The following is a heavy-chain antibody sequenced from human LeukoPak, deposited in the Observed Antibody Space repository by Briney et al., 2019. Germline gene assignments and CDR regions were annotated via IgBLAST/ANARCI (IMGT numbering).Heavy chain of an antibody. Sequence: GGSLRLSCAASGFTFDDYAMHWVRQAPGKGLEWVSLISWDGGSTYYADSVKGRFTISRDNSKNSLYLQMNSLRAEDTALYYCARGSSGWYTEWFDPWGQGTLVTVSS. V-gene: IGHV3-43D*03. D-gene: IGHD6-19*01. CDR3: ARGSSGWYTEWFDP. J-gene: IGHJ5*02. CDR2: ISWDGGST. CDR1: GFTFDDYA.